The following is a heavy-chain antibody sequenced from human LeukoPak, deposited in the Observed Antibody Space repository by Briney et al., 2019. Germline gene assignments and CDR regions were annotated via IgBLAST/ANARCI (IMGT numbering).Heavy chain of an antibody. J-gene: IGHJ4*02. CDR1: GFTFSSYS. D-gene: IGHD2-15*01. V-gene: IGHV3-48*01. CDR2: ITSTSSNI. CDR3: ARRIREGYCSGGSCYSFGY. Sequence: PGGSLRLSCAASGFTFSSYSMNWVRQAPGKGLEWVSHITSTSSNINYADSVKGRFTISRDNAKNSLYLQMNSLRAEDTAVYFCARRIREGYCSGGSCYSFGYWGQGALVTVSS.